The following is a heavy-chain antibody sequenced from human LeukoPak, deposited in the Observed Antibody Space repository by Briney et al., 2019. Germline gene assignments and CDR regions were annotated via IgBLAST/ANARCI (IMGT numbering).Heavy chain of an antibody. V-gene: IGHV3-9*01. D-gene: IGHD6-13*01. CDR3: AKDTQQRYYYYGMDV. CDR1: GFTFDDYA. J-gene: IGHJ6*02. CDR2: ISWNSGSI. Sequence: GGSLRLSCAASGFTFDDYAMHWVRQAPGKGLEWVSGISWNSGSIGYADSVKGRFTISRDNAKNSLYLQMNSLRAEDTALYYCAKDTQQRYYYYGMDVWGQGTTVTVSS.